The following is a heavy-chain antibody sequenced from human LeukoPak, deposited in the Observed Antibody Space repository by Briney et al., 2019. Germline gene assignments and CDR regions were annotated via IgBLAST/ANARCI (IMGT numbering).Heavy chain of an antibody. Sequence: ASVKVSCKASGYTFTSYDINWVRQATGQGLEWMGWINPNSGGTNYAQKFQGRVTMTRDTSISTAYMELSRLRSDDTAVYYCASGAYGSGSYPYFDYWGQGTLVTVSS. CDR2: INPNSGGT. V-gene: IGHV1-2*02. CDR1: GYTFTSYD. J-gene: IGHJ4*02. D-gene: IGHD3-10*01. CDR3: ASGAYGSGSYPYFDY.